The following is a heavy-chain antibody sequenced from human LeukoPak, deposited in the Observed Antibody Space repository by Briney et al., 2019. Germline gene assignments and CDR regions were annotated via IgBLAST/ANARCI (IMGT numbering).Heavy chain of an antibody. Sequence: GGSLRLSCAASGFTFSSYSMSWVRQAPGKGLEWVSSITGRGGSTYYADSVKGRFTISRDNSKNTLYLQMNSLRAEDTAVYYCAKVYSSGWGHAFDIWGQGTMVTVSS. CDR3: AKVYSSGWGHAFDI. CDR1: GFTFSSYS. CDR2: ITGRGGST. V-gene: IGHV3-23*01. D-gene: IGHD6-19*01. J-gene: IGHJ3*02.